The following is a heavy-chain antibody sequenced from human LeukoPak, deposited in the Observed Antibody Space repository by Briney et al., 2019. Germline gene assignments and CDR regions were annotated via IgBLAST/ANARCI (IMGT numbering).Heavy chain of an antibody. V-gene: IGHV3-66*04. J-gene: IGHJ4*02. CDR2: IYSGGNT. D-gene: IGHD5-18*01. CDR3: ARQQDTTNPGY. CDR1: GVTVSSNY. Sequence: GGSLRLSCAASGVTVSSNYMNWVRQAPGKGLEWVSIIYSGGNTYYADSVKGRFTISRDNSKNTLYLQMNGLRTEDTAVYYCARQQDTTNPGYWGQGTLVTVSS.